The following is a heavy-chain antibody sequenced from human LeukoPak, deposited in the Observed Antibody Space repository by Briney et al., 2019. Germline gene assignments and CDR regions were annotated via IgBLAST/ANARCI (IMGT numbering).Heavy chain of an antibody. CDR2: ISGSGGST. CDR3: ARDRSSGGDCYFDY. CDR1: GFTFSSYA. V-gene: IGHV3-23*01. J-gene: IGHJ4*02. Sequence: PGGSLRLSCAASGFTFSSYAMSWVRQAPGKGLEWVSAISGSGGSTYYADSVKGRFTISRDNAKNSLFLQMNSLRAEDTAVYYCARDRSSGGDCYFDYWGQGTLVTVSS. D-gene: IGHD2-21*02.